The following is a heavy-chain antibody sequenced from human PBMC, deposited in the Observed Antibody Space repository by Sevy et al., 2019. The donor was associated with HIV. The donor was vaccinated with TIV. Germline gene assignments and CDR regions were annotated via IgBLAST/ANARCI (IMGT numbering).Heavy chain of an antibody. CDR2: ISGSGGSK. CDR1: GFTFSSYA. V-gene: IGHV3-23*01. J-gene: IGHJ6*02. CDR3: AKISIRCGGGSCYPYGMDV. Sequence: GGSLRLSCAASGFTFSSYAMSWVRQAPGKGLEWVSAISGSGGSKYYADSVKGRFTICSDNSMNKLYLQMNSLRAEDTAVYYCAKISIRCGGGSCYPYGMDVWGQRTTVTVSS. D-gene: IGHD2-15*01.